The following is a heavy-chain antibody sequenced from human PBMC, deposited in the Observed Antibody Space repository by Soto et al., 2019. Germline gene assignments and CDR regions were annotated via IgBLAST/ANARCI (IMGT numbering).Heavy chain of an antibody. CDR1: GYTFTGYF. Sequence: ASVKVSCKASGYTFTGYFMHWVRQAPGQGLEWMGWINPNSGDTNYPQKFQGWVTMTRDTSINTAYMEVSRLSSDDTAVYYCAREVAGGMDVWGQGTTVTVSS. CDR2: INPNSGDT. V-gene: IGHV1-2*04. CDR3: AREVAGGMDV. J-gene: IGHJ6*02.